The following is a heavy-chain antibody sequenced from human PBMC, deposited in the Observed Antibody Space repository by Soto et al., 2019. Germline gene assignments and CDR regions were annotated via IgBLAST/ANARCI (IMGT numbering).Heavy chain of an antibody. V-gene: IGHV3-21*01. CDR2: ISSSGSYI. J-gene: IGHJ4*02. D-gene: IGHD6-13*01. Sequence: GGSLRLSCAASGFTFSSYSMNWVRQAPGRGLEWVSSISSSGSYIYYADSLKGRFTMSSVNAKNSMYLQMDSLRAEDTAVYYCARALRIAAAGTFDYWGQGTLVTVSS. CDR3: ARALRIAAAGTFDY. CDR1: GFTFSSYS.